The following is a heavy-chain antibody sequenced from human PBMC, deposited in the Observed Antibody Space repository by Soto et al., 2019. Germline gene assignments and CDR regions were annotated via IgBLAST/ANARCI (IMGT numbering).Heavy chain of an antibody. CDR1: VFTFSSYA. D-gene: IGHD5-12*01. J-gene: IGHJ4*02. Sequence: GGSLRLSCAASVFTFSSYAMSLVRQSPGKGLEWVSAISGSGGSSYYADSVKGRFTISRDNSKNTLYLQMNSLRAEDTAVYYCAKDGVATITVFDYWGQGTLVTVSS. CDR3: AKDGVATITVFDY. V-gene: IGHV3-23*01. CDR2: ISGSGGSS.